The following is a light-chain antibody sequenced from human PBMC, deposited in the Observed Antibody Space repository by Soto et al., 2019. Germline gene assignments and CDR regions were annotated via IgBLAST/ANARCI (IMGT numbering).Light chain of an antibody. Sequence: EIVLTQSPGTLSLSPGERATLSCRASQSLSSGYLAWYQQKPGQAPRVLIYGASSRATGIPDRFSGSGSGTDCTRTISTLASEVCAVYYWQQYGCSPIIFGQGTGLEIK. CDR1: QSLSSGY. V-gene: IGKV3-20*01. CDR2: GAS. CDR3: QQYGCSPII. J-gene: IGKJ5*01.